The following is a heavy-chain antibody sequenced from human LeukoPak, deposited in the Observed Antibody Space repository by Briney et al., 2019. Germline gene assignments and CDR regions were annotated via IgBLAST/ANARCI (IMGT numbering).Heavy chain of an antibody. CDR1: GFTFSFYA. J-gene: IGHJ4*02. CDR2: INHSGST. CDR3: ARVNPGLRYFGY. Sequence: GSLRLSCAGSGFTFSFYAMNWVRQPPGKGLEWIGEINHSGSTNYNPSLKSRVTISVDTSKNQFSLKLSSVTAADTAVYYCARVNPGLRYFGYWGQGTLVTVSS. V-gene: IGHV4-34*01. D-gene: IGHD3-9*01.